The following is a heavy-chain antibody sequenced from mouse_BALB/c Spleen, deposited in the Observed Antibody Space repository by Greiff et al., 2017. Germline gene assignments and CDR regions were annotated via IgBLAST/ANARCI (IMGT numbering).Heavy chain of an antibody. V-gene: IGHV5-9-3*01. CDR2: ISSGGSYT. Sequence: EVKVEESGGGLVKPGGSLKLSCAASGFTFSSYAMSWVRQTPEKRLEWVATISSGGSYTYYPDSVKGRFTISRDNAKNTLYLQMSSLRSEDTAMYYCARHYGSSYYFDYWGQGTTLTVSS. D-gene: IGHD1-1*01. CDR1: GFTFSSYA. J-gene: IGHJ2*01. CDR3: ARHYGSSYYFDY.